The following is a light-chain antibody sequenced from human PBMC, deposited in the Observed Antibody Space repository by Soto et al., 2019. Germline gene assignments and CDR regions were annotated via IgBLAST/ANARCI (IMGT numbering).Light chain of an antibody. CDR3: QSYDSTLKGCV. V-gene: IGLV1-40*01. J-gene: IGLJ1*01. CDR1: SSKIGADYE. Sequence: QSVLKQPPPVSGAPGQRVTISFTRGSSKIGADYEVHWYQQLPGTAPKLLIYGNTNRPSGVPDRFSGSKSGSSASLAITGLQAEDEAEYYCQSYDSTLKGCVFGTGTKVTVL. CDR2: GNT.